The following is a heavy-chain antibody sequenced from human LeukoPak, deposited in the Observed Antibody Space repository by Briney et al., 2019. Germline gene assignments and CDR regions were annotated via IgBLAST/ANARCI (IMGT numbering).Heavy chain of an antibody. CDR3: ARSPGL. J-gene: IGHJ4*02. CDR1: GGSISSYY. V-gene: IGHV4-59*12. CDR2: IYYSGST. Sequence: PSETLSLTCTVSGGSISSYYWSWIRQPPGKGLEWIGYIYYSGSTYYNPSLKSRVTISVDTSKNQFSLKLSSVTAADTAVYYCARSPGLWGQGTLVTVSS.